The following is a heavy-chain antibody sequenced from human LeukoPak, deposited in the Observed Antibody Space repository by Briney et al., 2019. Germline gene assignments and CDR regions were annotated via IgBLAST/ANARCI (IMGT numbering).Heavy chain of an antibody. Sequence: SGGSLRLSCAASGFTFINAWMSWVRQAPGKGLEWVGRIKSKRHGETTDYAAPVKGRFTISRDDSKNTLYLQMNSLKTEDTAVYYCTTDDYGYWGQGTLVNVSS. V-gene: IGHV3-15*01. J-gene: IGHJ4*02. CDR1: GFTFINAW. CDR2: IKSKRHGETT. CDR3: TTDDYGY. D-gene: IGHD3-16*01.